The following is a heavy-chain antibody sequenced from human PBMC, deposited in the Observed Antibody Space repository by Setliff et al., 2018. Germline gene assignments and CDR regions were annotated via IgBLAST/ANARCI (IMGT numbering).Heavy chain of an antibody. CDR1: GMSITSYY. Sequence: SETLSLTCSVSGMSITSYYWSWIRQSPGRGLEWIGYIYYTGSTTYSPSLKSRVTISPDTSKNQFHLTVKSVTEPDTAVYYCARALRSPLGGPAFVTVHFDPWGRGILFTVSS. J-gene: IGHJ5*02. CDR2: IYYTGST. V-gene: IGHV4-59*01. D-gene: IGHD3-16*01. CDR3: ARALRSPLGGPAFVTVHFDP.